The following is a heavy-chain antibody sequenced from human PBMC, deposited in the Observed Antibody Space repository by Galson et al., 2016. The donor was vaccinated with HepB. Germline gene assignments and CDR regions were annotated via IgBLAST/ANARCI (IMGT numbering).Heavy chain of an antibody. CDR3: ATSPNNNV. CDR2: IYSGGRT. Sequence: SLRLSCAASGFTVSNNYMTWVRQAPGKGLEWVSVIYSGGRTYYADSVKGRFTISRDNSKNTPFLQMNSLRAEDTAVYYCATSPNNNVWGQGTTVTVSS. J-gene: IGHJ6*02. D-gene: IGHD1/OR15-1a*01. V-gene: IGHV3-53*01. CDR1: GFTVSNNY.